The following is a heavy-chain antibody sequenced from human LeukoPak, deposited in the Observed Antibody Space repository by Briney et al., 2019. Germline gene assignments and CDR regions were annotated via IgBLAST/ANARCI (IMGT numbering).Heavy chain of an antibody. CDR2: IYSGGST. D-gene: IGHD2-2*01. CDR3: ARVGVVPAAIPDGFDI. CDR1: GFTVSSNY. J-gene: IGHJ3*02. V-gene: IGHV3-53*01. Sequence: GGSLRLSRAASGFTVSSNYMSWVRQAPGKGLEWVSVIYSGGSTYYADSVKDRFTISRDNSKNTLYLQMNSLTAEDTAVYYCARVGVVPAAIPDGFDIWGQGTMVTVSS.